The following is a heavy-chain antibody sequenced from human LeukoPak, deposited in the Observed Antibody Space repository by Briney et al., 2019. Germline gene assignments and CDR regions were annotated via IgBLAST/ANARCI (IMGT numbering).Heavy chain of an antibody. Sequence: SVKVSCKASGGTFSSYAISWVRQAPGQGLEWMGGIIPIFGTANYAQKFQGRVTMTRNTSISTAYMELSSLRSEDTAVYYCARGRGCSGGSCYRDYYGMDVWGQGTTVTVSS. CDR1: GGTFSSYA. D-gene: IGHD2-15*01. CDR3: ARGRGCSGGSCYRDYYGMDV. V-gene: IGHV1-69*05. CDR2: IIPIFGTA. J-gene: IGHJ6*02.